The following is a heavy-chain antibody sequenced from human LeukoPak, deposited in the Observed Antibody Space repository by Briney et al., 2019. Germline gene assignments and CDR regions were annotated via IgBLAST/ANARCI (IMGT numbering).Heavy chain of an antibody. Sequence: ASVKVSCKASGYTFTGHYMHWVRQAPGQGLEWMGWINPNSGGTNYARKFQGRVTMTRDTSISTAYMELSRLRSDDTAVYYCARVGGGDAFDIWGQGTMVTVSS. CDR3: ARVGGGDAFDI. V-gene: IGHV1-2*02. CDR2: INPNSGGT. J-gene: IGHJ3*02. D-gene: IGHD3-10*01. CDR1: GYTFTGHY.